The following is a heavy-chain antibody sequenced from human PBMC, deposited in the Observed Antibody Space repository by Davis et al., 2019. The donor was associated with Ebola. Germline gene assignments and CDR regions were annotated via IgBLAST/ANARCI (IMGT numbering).Heavy chain of an antibody. CDR2: IWYDGSNK. V-gene: IGHV3-33*06. J-gene: IGHJ6*03. D-gene: IGHD2-15*01. Sequence: PGGSLRLSCAASGFTFSSYGMHWVRQAPGKGLEWVAVIWYDGSNKYYADSVKGRFTISRDNSKNTLYLQMNSLRAEDTAVYYCAKEPVPSYSYYSYYYMDVWGSGTTVTVSS. CDR1: GFTFSSYG. CDR3: AKEPVPSYSYYSYYYMDV.